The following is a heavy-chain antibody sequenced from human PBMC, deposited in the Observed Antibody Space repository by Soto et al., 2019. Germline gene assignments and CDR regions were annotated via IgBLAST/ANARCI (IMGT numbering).Heavy chain of an antibody. Sequence: SQTLSLTCAISGDSVSSNSAAWNWIRQYPSRGLEWLGRTYYRSKWYNVYAVSVKSRITINPDTSKNQFSLQLNSVTPEDTAVYYCASELIPLVPLGAAMGYWGKGTLVTSPQ. D-gene: IGHD1-26*01. CDR2: TYYRSKWYN. V-gene: IGHV6-1*01. CDR1: GDSVSSNSAA. J-gene: IGHJ4*02. CDR3: ASELIPLVPLGAAMGY.